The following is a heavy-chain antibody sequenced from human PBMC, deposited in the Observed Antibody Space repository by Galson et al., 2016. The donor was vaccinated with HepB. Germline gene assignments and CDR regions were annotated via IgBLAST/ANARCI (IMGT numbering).Heavy chain of an antibody. V-gene: IGHV6-1*01. CDR3: ARGSTLHS. D-gene: IGHD1-26*01. CDR2: TYYRSKWYN. Sequence: WIRQSPSRGLEWLGRTYYRSKWYNDYAASVESRITINPDTPNNQFSLRLDSVTPEDTAVYYCARGSTLHSWGQGTLVTVSS. J-gene: IGHJ4*02.